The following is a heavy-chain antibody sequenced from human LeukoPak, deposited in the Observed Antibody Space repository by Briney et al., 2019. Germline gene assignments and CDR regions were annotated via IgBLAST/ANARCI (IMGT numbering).Heavy chain of an antibody. D-gene: IGHD5-18*01. J-gene: IGHJ4*02. CDR2: ISLDGSNK. Sequence: GRSLRLSCAASGFSFSKYGMHWVRQAPGKGLEWVAVISLDGSNKYYADSVKGRFTISRDNSKNTLYLQMNSLRAEETAVYYCAGDGHTGMAVYHFDYWGQGALVTVSS. V-gene: IGHV3-30*03. CDR1: GFSFSKYG. CDR3: AGDGHTGMAVYHFDY.